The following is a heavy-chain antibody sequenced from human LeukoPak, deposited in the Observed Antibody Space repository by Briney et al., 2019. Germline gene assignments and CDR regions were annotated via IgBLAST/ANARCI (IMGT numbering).Heavy chain of an antibody. CDR1: GFTFSSYA. D-gene: IGHD6-13*01. CDR2: ISGSGGST. CDR3: ARSSYSSSWYYFDY. J-gene: IGHJ4*02. V-gene: IGHV3-23*01. Sequence: GGSLRLSCAASGFTFSSYAMSWVRQAPGKGLEWVSAISGSGGSTYYADSVKGRFTISRDNSKNTLYLQMNSLRAEDTAVYYCARSSYSSSWYYFDYWGQGTLVTVSS.